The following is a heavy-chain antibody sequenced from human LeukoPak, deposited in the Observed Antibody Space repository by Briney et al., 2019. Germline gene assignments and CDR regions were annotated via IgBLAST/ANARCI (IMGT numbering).Heavy chain of an antibody. J-gene: IGHJ6*03. CDR3: AREGYYGSGLYYYYYMDV. CDR1: GFTFSSYT. CDR2: ISGSGSTI. Sequence: GSLSLSCAASGFTFSSYTMNWVRPAPGKGLEWVSYISGSGSTIYYADSVKGRFTISRDNAKNSLYLQMNSLRAEDTAVYYCAREGYYGSGLYYYYYMDVWGKGTTVTVSS. D-gene: IGHD3-10*01. V-gene: IGHV3-48*01.